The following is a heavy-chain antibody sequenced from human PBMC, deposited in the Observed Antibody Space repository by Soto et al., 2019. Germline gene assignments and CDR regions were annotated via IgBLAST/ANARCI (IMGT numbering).Heavy chain of an antibody. CDR2: ISSSSSYI. V-gene: IGHV3-21*01. J-gene: IGHJ4*02. CDR1: GFTFSSYS. D-gene: IGHD6-19*01. CDR3: ARVAVAGKFFDY. Sequence: EVQLVESGGGLVKPGGSLRLSCAASGFTFSSYSMNWVRQAPGKGLEWVSSISSSSSYIYYADSVKGRFTISRDNAKNSLYLHMNSLRAEDTAVYYCARVAVAGKFFDYWGQGTLVTVSS.